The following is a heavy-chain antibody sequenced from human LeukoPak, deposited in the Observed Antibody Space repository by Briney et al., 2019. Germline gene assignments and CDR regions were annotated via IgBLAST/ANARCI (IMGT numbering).Heavy chain of an antibody. Sequence: ASVKVSCKASGYTFTGYYMHWVRQAPGQGLEWMGWINPNSGGTNYAQKFQGRVTMTRDTSISTAYMELSRLRSDDMAVYYCARGPLPYYYGSGSYYPGNGDYWGQGTLVTVSS. CDR2: INPNSGGT. CDR1: GYTFTGYY. J-gene: IGHJ4*02. D-gene: IGHD3-10*01. V-gene: IGHV1-2*02. CDR3: ARGPLPYYYGSGSYYPGNGDY.